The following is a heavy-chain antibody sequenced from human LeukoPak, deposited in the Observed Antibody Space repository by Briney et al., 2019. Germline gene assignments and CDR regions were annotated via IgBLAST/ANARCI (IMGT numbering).Heavy chain of an antibody. CDR1: GYTFTSYY. CDR3: ARDSIVVVTAEGGFDY. CDR2: INPSGGST. J-gene: IGHJ4*02. V-gene: IGHV1-46*01. Sequence: ASVKVSRTASGYTFTSYYMHWVRPAPGQGLEWMGIINPSGGSTSYAQKFQGRVTMTRDTSTSTVYMELSSLRSEDTAVYYCARDSIVVVTAEGGFDYWGQGTLVTVSS. D-gene: IGHD2-21*02.